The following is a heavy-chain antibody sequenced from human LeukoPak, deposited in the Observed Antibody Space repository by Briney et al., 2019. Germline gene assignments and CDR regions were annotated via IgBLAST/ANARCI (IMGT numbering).Heavy chain of an antibody. Sequence: GGSLRLSCAASGFTFSSYWMSWVRQAPGKGLEWVANINQDGSEKNYVDSVKGPFTISRDNARNLLYLQMNSLRAEDTAVYYCARFPGTYYLDVWGKGTTVTVSS. CDR1: GFTFSSYW. V-gene: IGHV3-7*01. J-gene: IGHJ6*03. CDR2: INQDGSEK. CDR3: ARFPGTYYLDV.